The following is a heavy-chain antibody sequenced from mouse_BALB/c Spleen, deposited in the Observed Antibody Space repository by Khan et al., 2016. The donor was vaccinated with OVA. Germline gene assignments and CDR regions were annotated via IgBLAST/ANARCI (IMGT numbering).Heavy chain of an antibody. D-gene: IGHD1-1*01. CDR2: ISYSGVT. CDR3: ARGNYYRYYFDY. Sequence: EVKLLESGPGLVKPSQSLSLTCTVTGYSITSGYAWNWIRQFPGNKLEWMGYISYSGVTSYTPSLKSRISITRDTSKNQFFLQLNSVTTEDTATYYGARGNYYRYYFDYWGQGTTLTVSS. J-gene: IGHJ2*01. CDR1: GYSITSGYA. V-gene: IGHV3-2*02.